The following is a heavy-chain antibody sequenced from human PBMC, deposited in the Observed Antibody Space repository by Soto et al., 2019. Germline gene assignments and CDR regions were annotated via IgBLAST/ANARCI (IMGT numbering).Heavy chain of an antibody. D-gene: IGHD1-1*01. CDR2: IIPRFGTT. CDR3: ARGRGLYNSGRAQLDS. J-gene: IGHJ4*02. V-gene: IGHV1-69*13. CDR1: GDSFSKYT. Sequence: SVKVSCKASGDSFSKYTVSWVRQAPRQGLEWMGGIIPRFGTTNYAPTLQDRVTITADESMNTVYMELSSLRSEDTALYYFARGRGLYNSGRAQLDSWGQGTLVTVSS.